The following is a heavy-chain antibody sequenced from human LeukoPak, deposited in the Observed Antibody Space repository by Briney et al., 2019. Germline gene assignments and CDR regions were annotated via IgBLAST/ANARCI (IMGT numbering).Heavy chain of an antibody. CDR1: GFTFRNNY. J-gene: IGHJ3*02. D-gene: IGHD1-26*01. CDR2: IYSGGST. V-gene: IGHV3-53*01. CDR3: ARGVGQDAFDI. Sequence: PGGSLRLSCAASGFTFRNNYMSWVRQAPGKGLEWVSVIYSGGSTYYADSVKGRFTFSKDNSKNTLYLQMTNLRVEDTAAYYCARGVGQDAFDIWGQGTMVTVSS.